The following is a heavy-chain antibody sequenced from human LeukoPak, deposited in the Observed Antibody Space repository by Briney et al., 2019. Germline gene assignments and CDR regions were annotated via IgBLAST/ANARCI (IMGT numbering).Heavy chain of an antibody. CDR3: ARGVGGGAGSYWYYYYYYYMDV. CDR1: GYLFTSYW. J-gene: IGHJ6*03. V-gene: IGHV5-51*01. D-gene: IGHD3-10*01. CDR2: IYPGDSDT. Sequence: LGESLEISCQGSGYLFTSYWIGWVRQMPGKGLERMGIIYPGDSDTSYRPSFQGQVTISADKSISTAYLQWSSLKASDTAMYYCARGVGGGAGSYWYYYYYYYMDVWGKGTTVTVSS.